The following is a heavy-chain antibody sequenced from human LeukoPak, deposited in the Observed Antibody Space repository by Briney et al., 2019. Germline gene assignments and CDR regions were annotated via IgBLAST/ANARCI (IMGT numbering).Heavy chain of an antibody. J-gene: IGHJ4*02. V-gene: IGHV1-2*02. CDR2: INPNSGGT. CDR3: AREYPMITFGGVIENRYYFDY. CDR1: GYTFTDYY. D-gene: IGHD3-16*02. Sequence: ASVKVSCKASGYTFTDYYIHWVRQAPGQGLEWMGWINPNSGGTNYAQKIQGRVTMTRDTSISTAYMDLSRLRSDDTAVYYCAREYPMITFGGVIENRYYFDYWGQGTLVTVSS.